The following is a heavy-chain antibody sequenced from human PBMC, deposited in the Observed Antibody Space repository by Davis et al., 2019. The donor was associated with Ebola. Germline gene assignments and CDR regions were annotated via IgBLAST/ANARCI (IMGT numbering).Heavy chain of an antibody. J-gene: IGHJ4*02. CDR2: ISGSGDST. V-gene: IGHV3-23*01. CDR3: ARDLHRGDSRY. Sequence: PGGSLRLSCAASGFTFIIYAMSWVRQAPGKGLEWVSGISGSGDSTYYADSVKGRFTISRDNAKNSLYLQMNSLRAEDTAVYYCARDLHRGDSRYWGQGTLVTVSS. CDR1: GFTFIIYA. D-gene: IGHD3-3*01.